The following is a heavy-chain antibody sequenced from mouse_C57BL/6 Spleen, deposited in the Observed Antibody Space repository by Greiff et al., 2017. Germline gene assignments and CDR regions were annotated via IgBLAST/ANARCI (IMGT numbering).Heavy chain of an antibody. D-gene: IGHD2-1*01. J-gene: IGHJ4*01. Sequence: QVQLKESGPGLVQPSQSLSITCTVSGFSLTSYGVHWVRQSPGKGLEWLGVIWSGGSTDYNAAFISRLSISKENSKSQVFFKMNRLQADDTAIYYCARKAGGNYGYYAMDYWGQGTSVTVSS. CDR1: GFSLTSYG. CDR3: ARKAGGNYGYYAMDY. V-gene: IGHV2-2*01. CDR2: IWSGGST.